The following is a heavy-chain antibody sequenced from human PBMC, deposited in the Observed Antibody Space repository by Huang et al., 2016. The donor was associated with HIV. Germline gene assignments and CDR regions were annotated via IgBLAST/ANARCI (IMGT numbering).Heavy chain of an antibody. CDR1: GYTFTNYD. CDR3: ARSAYGDLDY. J-gene: IGHJ4*02. V-gene: IGHV1-8*02. Sequence: QVHLVQSGAEVKKPGASVKVSCKASGYTFTNYDSNWVRQAPGRGLGWMGGMNPNTGNPGFAQSFQGRVTMTRKTSRTTAYMELTSLTSEDTAVYYCARSAYGDLDYWGLGTLVIVSS. CDR2: MNPNTGNP. D-gene: IGHD4-17*01.